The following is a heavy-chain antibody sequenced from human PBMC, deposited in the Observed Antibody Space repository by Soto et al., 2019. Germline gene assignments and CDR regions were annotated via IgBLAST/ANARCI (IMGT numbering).Heavy chain of an antibody. D-gene: IGHD3-3*01. CDR3: ARARDDDLWAAREYAFDV. CDR1: GGSFRDYG. Sequence: QVQLVQSGAEVKKPGSSVRVSCKVSGGSFRDYGITWVRQAPGQGLEWMGGIMPIFGTANYAQKFQGRVTISADELTTTVSPELSSRSSDDTAVYFCARARDDDLWAAREYAFDVWGQGTTGAVS. V-gene: IGHV1-69*01. CDR2: IMPIFGTA. J-gene: IGHJ6*02.